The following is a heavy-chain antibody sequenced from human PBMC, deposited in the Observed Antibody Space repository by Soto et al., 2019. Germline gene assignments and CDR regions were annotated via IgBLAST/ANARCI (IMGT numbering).Heavy chain of an antibody. J-gene: IGHJ6*02. Sequence: SETLSLTCTVSGGSISSSSYYWGWIRQPPGKGLEWIGSIYYSGSTYYNPSLKSRVTISVDTSKNQFSLKLSSVTAADTAVYYCARQEGYSSSPGGMDVWGQGTTVTVSS. CDR3: ARQEGYSSSPGGMDV. CDR2: IYYSGST. D-gene: IGHD6-6*01. CDR1: GGSISSSSYY. V-gene: IGHV4-39*01.